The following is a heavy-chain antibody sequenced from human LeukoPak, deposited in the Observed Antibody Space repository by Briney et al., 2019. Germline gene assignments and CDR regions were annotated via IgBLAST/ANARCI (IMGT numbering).Heavy chain of an antibody. CDR3: ARSNDVFGLEEDY. Sequence: ASVKVSCEASGYTFTSYDINWVRQATGQGLEWVGWMNPNSGNTGYAQKFQGRVTMTRNTSISTAYMELSSLRSEDTAVYYCARSNDVFGLEEDYWGQGTLVTVSS. J-gene: IGHJ4*02. D-gene: IGHD3-16*01. V-gene: IGHV1-8*01. CDR2: MNPNSGNT. CDR1: GYTFTSYD.